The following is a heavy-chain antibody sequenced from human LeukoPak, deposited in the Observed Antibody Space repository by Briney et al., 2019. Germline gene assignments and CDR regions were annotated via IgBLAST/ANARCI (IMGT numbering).Heavy chain of an antibody. CDR2: IIPIFGTA. V-gene: IGHV1-69*13. D-gene: IGHD3-10*01. Sequence: ASVKVSCKASGGTFSSYAISWVRQAPGQGLEWMGGIIPIFGTANYAQKFQGRVTITADESTRTAYMELSSLRSEDTAVYYCARGLRGGLGEFYMDVWGKGTTVTISS. J-gene: IGHJ6*03. CDR3: ARGLRGGLGEFYMDV. CDR1: GGTFSSYA.